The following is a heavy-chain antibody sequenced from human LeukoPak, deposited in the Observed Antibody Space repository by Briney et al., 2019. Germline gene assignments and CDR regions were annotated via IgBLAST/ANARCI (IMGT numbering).Heavy chain of an antibody. D-gene: IGHD6-19*01. CDR3: ARDGYSSGWYGGWFDP. V-gene: IGHV4-59*01. CDR1: GGSISSYY. CDR2: IYYSGST. J-gene: IGHJ5*02. Sequence: SETLSLTCTVSGGSISSYYWSRIRQPPGKGLEWIGFIYYSGSTNYNPSLKSRVTISVDTYKNQFSLKLSSVTAADTAVYYCARDGYSSGWYGGWFDPWGQGKLVTVSS.